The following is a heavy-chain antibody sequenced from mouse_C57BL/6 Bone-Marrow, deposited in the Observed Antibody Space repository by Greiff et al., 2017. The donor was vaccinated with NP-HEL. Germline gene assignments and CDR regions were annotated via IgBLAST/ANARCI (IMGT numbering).Heavy chain of an antibody. Sequence: QVQLQQPGAELVMPGASVKLSCKASGYTFTSYWMHWVKQRPGQGLEWIGEIDPSDSYTNYNQKFKGKSTLTVDKSSSTAYMQLSSLTSEDSAVYYCARDVDYDGLAWFAYWGQGTLVTVSA. CDR1: GYTFTSYW. J-gene: IGHJ3*01. CDR2: IDPSDSYT. V-gene: IGHV1-69*01. D-gene: IGHD2-4*01. CDR3: ARDVDYDGLAWFAY.